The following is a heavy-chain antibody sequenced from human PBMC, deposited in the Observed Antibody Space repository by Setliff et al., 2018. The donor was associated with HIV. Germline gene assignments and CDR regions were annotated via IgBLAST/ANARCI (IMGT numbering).Heavy chain of an antibody. CDR1: GGTIGSVCYY. CDR2: VHYSGST. V-gene: IGHV4-31*03. D-gene: IGHD2-21*01. CDR3: ARDAGYCGGVCYPMVLYV. J-gene: IGHJ6*04. Sequence: PSETLSLTCTVSGGTIGSVCYYWCWIGKHPGKGLEWIGDVHYSGSTHYNPSLKSRVTISVDTSKNQFSLKLSSVTAADTAVYYCARDAGYCGGVCYPMVLYVWGKGTTVTVSS.